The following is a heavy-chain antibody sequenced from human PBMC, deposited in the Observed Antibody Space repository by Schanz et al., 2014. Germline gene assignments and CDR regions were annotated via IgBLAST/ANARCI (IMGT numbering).Heavy chain of an antibody. D-gene: IGHD3-10*01. CDR1: GYSFSAHY. V-gene: IGHV1-18*04. Sequence: QGQLVQSGAEVKKPGASLKVSCKASGYSFSAHYLHWEREAPGQGLEWMGWISAYNGNTNYAQKLQGRVTLTTDTSTSTAYMELRNLRSDDTAVYYCARAKRFGDMDVWGQGTTVTVSS. J-gene: IGHJ6*02. CDR3: ARAKRFGDMDV. CDR2: ISAYNGNT.